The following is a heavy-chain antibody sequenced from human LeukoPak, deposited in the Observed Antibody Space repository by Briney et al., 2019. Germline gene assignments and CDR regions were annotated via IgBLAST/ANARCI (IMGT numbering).Heavy chain of an antibody. Sequence: SETLSLTCTVYGGSFRGYYWSWIRQPPGKGLEWIGEINHSGSTNYNPSLRSQVTISVDKTKNQFSLKLSSVTAADTAVYYCASPVGEQQPTNWGQGTLVTVSS. D-gene: IGHD6-13*01. CDR2: INHSGST. CDR1: GGSFRGYY. CDR3: ASPVGEQQPTN. J-gene: IGHJ4*02. V-gene: IGHV4-34*01.